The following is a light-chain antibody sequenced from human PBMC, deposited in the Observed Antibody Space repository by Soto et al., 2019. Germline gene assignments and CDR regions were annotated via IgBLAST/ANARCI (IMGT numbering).Light chain of an antibody. J-gene: IGKJ5*01. CDR1: QSVSSY. Sequence: EIVLTQSPATLSLSPGERATLSCRASQSVSSYLAWYQQKPGQAPRLLIYDASNRATGIPARFSGSGSGTDFTLTISSLEPEDFAVYYCQQRSNRPITFGQGTRLE. V-gene: IGKV3-11*01. CDR3: QQRSNRPIT. CDR2: DAS.